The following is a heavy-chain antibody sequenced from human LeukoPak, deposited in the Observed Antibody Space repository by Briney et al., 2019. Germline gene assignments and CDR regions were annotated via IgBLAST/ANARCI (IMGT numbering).Heavy chain of an antibody. D-gene: IGHD6-19*01. CDR1: GYTFTGYY. CDR3: ARARGIAVAGVYYFDY. J-gene: IGHJ4*02. V-gene: IGHV1-2*02. CDR2: INPNSGGT. Sequence: ASVKVSCKASGYTFTGYYMHWVRQAPGQGLEWMGWINPNSGGTNYAQKFQGRVTMTRDTSISTAYMELSGLRSDDTAVYYCARARGIAVAGVYYFDYWGQGTLVTVSS.